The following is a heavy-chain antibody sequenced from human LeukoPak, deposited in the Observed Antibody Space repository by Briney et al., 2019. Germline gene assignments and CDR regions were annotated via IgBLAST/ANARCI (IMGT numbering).Heavy chain of an antibody. V-gene: IGHV3-66*01. CDR1: GFTVSSNY. J-gene: IGHJ6*02. CDR2: IRSDGTT. Sequence: GGSLRLSCAASGFTVSSNYMSWVRQAPGKGLEWVSVIRSDGTTDYADSVKGRFDVSRDNSKNTLYLQMNSLRAEDTAVYYCARDHGVQLRLGVDGMDVWGQGTTVTVSS. CDR3: ARDHGVQLRLGVDGMDV. D-gene: IGHD1-1*01.